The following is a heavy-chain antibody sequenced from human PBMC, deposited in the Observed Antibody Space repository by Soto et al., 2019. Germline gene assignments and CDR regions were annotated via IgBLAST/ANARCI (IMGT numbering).Heavy chain of an antibody. V-gene: IGHV4-30-2*01. CDR1: GGSISSGGYS. Sequence: PLSLTCAVSGGSISSGGYSWSWIRQPPGRGLEWIGYIYHSGSTYYNPSLKSRVTISVDRSKNQFSLKLSSVTAADTAVYYCARGYYYGSGHNWFDPWGQGTLVTVSS. CDR2: IYHSGST. CDR3: ARGYYYGSGHNWFDP. J-gene: IGHJ5*02. D-gene: IGHD3-10*01.